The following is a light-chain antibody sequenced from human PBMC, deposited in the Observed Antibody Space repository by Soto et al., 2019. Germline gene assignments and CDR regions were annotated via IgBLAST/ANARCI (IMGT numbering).Light chain of an antibody. CDR1: QGISEY. CDR2: GAS. V-gene: IGKV1-27*01. J-gene: IGKJ1*01. CDR3: HSYNSIPRT. Sequence: IQMAQSPSSLSASIGDRVTITCRASQGISEYLAWYQQRPGNAPNLLIYGASILQSGVPSRFSGSGSGTHFTLTISSLHPEDVATYYCHSYNSIPRTFGQGTTVEIK.